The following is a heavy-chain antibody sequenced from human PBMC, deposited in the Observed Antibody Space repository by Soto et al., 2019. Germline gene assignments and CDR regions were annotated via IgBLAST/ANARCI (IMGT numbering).Heavy chain of an antibody. D-gene: IGHD6-13*01. CDR3: ATARGGSLAAAGNFDY. J-gene: IGHJ4*02. CDR1: GYTLTELS. CDR2: FDPEDGET. V-gene: IGHV1-24*01. Sequence: ASVKVSCKVSGYTLTELSMHWVRQAPGKGLEWMGGFDPEDGETIYAQKFQGRVTMTEDTSTDTAYMELSSLRSEDTAVYYCATARGGSLAAAGNFDYWGQGTLVTVSS.